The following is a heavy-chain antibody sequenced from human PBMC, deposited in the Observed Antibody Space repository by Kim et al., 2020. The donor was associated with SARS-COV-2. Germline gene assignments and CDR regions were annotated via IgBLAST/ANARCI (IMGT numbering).Heavy chain of an antibody. CDR3: ARGSTIY. Sequence: GGSLRLSCAASGFTFSSYWMNWVRQAPGKGLEWVASLKQDGSQKYYVDSVKGRFTISRDNAKNSLYLQMNTLRVEDTAIYYCARGSTIYGGQGTLVTVS. D-gene: IGHD3-3*01. CDR1: GFTFSSYW. CDR2: LKQDGSQK. J-gene: IGHJ4*02. V-gene: IGHV3-7*03.